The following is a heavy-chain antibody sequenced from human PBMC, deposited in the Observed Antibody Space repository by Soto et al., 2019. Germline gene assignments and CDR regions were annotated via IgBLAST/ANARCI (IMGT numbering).Heavy chain of an antibody. D-gene: IGHD2-2*02. CDR3: ARDSGFVSCCNRYGMDV. Sequence: QVQLVQSGAEVKKPGSSVKVSCKASGGTFSSYAISWVRQAPGQGLEWMGGIIPIFGTANYAQKFQGRVTITADESTSTADMELSSLRSEDTAVYYCARDSGFVSCCNRYGMDVWGQGTTVTVSS. CDR1: GGTFSSYA. CDR2: IIPIFGTA. V-gene: IGHV1-69*12. J-gene: IGHJ6*02.